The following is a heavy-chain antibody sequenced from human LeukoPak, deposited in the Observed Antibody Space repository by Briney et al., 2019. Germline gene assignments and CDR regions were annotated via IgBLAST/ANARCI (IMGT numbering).Heavy chain of an antibody. CDR1: GFTFSSYA. V-gene: IGHV3-64*01. D-gene: IGHD1-26*01. CDR2: ISSNGGST. Sequence: GGSLRLSCAASGFTFSSYAMHWVRQAPGKGLEYVSAISSNGGSTYYANSVKGRFTISRDNAKNSLYLQMNSLRAEDTALYYCARDSYSGSYSYFDYWGQGTLVTVSS. J-gene: IGHJ4*02. CDR3: ARDSYSGSYSYFDY.